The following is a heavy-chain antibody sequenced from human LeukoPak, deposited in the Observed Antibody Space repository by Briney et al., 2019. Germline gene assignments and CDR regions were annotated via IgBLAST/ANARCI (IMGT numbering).Heavy chain of an antibody. CDR3: ATIWFGELPPYYYYYGMDV. CDR1: SGSISSSSYY. V-gene: IGHV4-39*01. D-gene: IGHD3-10*01. CDR2: IYYSGST. J-gene: IGHJ6*02. Sequence: PSETLSLTCTLSSGSISSSSYYCGWIRQPPGKGLEWIGRIYYSGSTYYNPSLKSRVTISVDTSKNQFSLKLSSVTAADTAVYYCATIWFGELPPYYYYYGMDVWGQGTTVTVSS.